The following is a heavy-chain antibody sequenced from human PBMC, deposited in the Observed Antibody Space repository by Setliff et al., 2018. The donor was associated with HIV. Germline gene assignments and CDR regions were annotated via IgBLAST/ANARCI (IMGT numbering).Heavy chain of an antibody. Sequence: PSETLSLTCTVSGGSISSYYWSWIRQPPGKGLEWIGYIYYSGSTNYNPSLKSRVTISVDTSKNQFSLKLSSVTAADTAVYYCARDNRVMALNYYYYMDVWGKGTTVTVSS. CDR2: IYYSGST. D-gene: IGHD2-21*01. CDR3: ARDNRVMALNYYYYMDV. V-gene: IGHV4-59*01. CDR1: GGSISSYY. J-gene: IGHJ6*03.